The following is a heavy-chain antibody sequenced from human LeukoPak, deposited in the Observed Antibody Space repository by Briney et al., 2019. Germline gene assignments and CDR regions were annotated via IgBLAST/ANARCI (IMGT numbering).Heavy chain of an antibody. CDR1: GFTFSTFW. V-gene: IGHV3-7*01. J-gene: IGHJ4*02. Sequence: GGSLRLSCAASGFTFSTFWLSWVRQTPGMGLEWVASIKHDGSETYYVDSVKGRFIISRDNAKNSLYLQMNSLRAGDTAVYYCARELTHPPYGSGSDYWGQGTLVTVSS. CDR2: IKHDGSET. CDR3: ARELTHPPYGSGSDY. D-gene: IGHD3-10*01.